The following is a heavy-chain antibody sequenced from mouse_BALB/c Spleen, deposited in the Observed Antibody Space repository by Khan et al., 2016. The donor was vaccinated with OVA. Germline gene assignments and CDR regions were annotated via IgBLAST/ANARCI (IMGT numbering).Heavy chain of an antibody. CDR3: ARWFDGYSSLYAMDY. CDR1: GFSLTTYG. D-gene: IGHD2-3*01. J-gene: IGHJ4*01. Sequence: VKLLESGPGLVAPSQSLSITCTVSGFSLTTYGVHWVRQPPGKGLEWLVVIWSDGSTNYNSVLKSRLSISKDNSKSQVFLKMNSLQTDDTAMYYCARWFDGYSSLYAMDYWGQGTSVTVSS. V-gene: IGHV2-6*02. CDR2: IWSDGST.